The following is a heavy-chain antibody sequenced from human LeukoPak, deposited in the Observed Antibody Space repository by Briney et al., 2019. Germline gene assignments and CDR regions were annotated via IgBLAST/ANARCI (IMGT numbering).Heavy chain of an antibody. V-gene: IGHV3-23*01. Sequence: PGGSLRLSCAASGFTFSTHAMSWVRQTPGKGLEWVSDIRGSGGSTNYADSVKGRFTISRDNSKNTLYLQMDSLRAEDTAVYYCAKGRSSWFSGSFDYWGQGTLVTVSS. CDR3: AKGRSSWFSGSFDY. J-gene: IGHJ4*02. D-gene: IGHD6-19*01. CDR1: GFTFSTHA. CDR2: IRGSGGST.